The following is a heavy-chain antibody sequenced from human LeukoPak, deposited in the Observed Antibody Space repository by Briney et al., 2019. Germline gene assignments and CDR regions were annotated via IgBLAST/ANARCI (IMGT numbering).Heavy chain of an antibody. CDR3: AKGGTYYDSSGYLDY. Sequence: GGSLRLSCAVSGFTFRSYDMSWVRQAPGKGLEWVSGISGSGESTYYADSVKGRFTISRDNSKNTLYLQMNSLRAEDTAVYYCAKGGTYYDSSGYLDYWGQGTLVTVSS. J-gene: IGHJ4*02. CDR2: ISGSGEST. CDR1: GFTFRSYD. D-gene: IGHD3-22*01. V-gene: IGHV3-23*01.